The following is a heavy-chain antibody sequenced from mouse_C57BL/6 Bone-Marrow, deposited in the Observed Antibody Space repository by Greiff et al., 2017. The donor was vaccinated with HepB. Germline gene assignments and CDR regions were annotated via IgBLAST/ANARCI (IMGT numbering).Heavy chain of an antibody. CDR2: INPNYGTT. D-gene: IGHD1-1*01. J-gene: IGHJ1*03. CDR3: ARSYYGSGYGYFDV. V-gene: IGHV1-39*01. CDR1: GYSFTDYN. Sequence: VQLQQSGPELVKPGASVKISCKASGYSFTDYNMNWVKQSNGKSLEWIGVINPNYGTTSYNQKFKGKATLTVDQSSSTDYMQLNSLTAEDSAVYYCARSYYGSGYGYFDVWGTGTTVTVSS.